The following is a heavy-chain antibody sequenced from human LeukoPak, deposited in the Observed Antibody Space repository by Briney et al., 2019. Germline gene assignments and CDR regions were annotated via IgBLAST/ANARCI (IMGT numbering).Heavy chain of an antibody. CDR2: INPNSGGT. V-gene: IGHV1-2*02. CDR3: ARDHGFALQWFGEGNNWFDP. Sequence: ASVKVSCKASGYTFTGYYMHWVRQAPGQGLEWMGWINPNSGGTNYAQRFQGRVTMPRDTSISTAYMELSRLRSDDAAVYYCARDHGFALQWFGEGNNWFDPWGQGTLVTVSS. J-gene: IGHJ5*02. D-gene: IGHD3-10*01. CDR1: GYTFTGYY.